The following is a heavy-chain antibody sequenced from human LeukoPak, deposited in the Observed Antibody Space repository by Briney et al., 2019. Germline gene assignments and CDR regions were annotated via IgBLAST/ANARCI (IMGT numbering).Heavy chain of an antibody. D-gene: IGHD6-13*01. CDR3: ARHWASAAPGFYYYYMDV. CDR2: IYYSGTT. V-gene: IGHV4-59*08. Sequence: PSETLSLTCTVSGGSISSHYWSWIRQPPGKGLEWIGYIYYSGTTNYNPSLKTRVTMSLDTSKNQFSLKLSSVTAADTAVYYCARHWASAAPGFYYYYMDVWGKGTTVTVSS. J-gene: IGHJ6*03. CDR1: GGSISSHY.